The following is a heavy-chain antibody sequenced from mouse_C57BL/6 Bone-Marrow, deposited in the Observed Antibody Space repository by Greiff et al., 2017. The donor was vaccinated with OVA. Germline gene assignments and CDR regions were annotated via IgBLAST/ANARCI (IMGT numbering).Heavy chain of an antibody. CDR1: GYTFTDYY. CDR3: ASQYYYGSSYGYFDV. J-gene: IGHJ1*03. D-gene: IGHD1-1*01. V-gene: IGHV1-26*01. CDR2: INPNNGGT. Sequence: VQLQQSGPELVKPGASVKISCKASGYTFTDYYMNWVKQSHGKSLEWIGDINPNNGGTSYNQKFKGKATLTVDKSSSTAYMELRSLTSEDSAVYYCASQYYYGSSYGYFDVWGTGTTVTVSS.